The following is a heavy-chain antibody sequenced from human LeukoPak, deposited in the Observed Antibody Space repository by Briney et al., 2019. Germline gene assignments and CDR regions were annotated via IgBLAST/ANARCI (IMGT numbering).Heavy chain of an antibody. J-gene: IGHJ4*02. D-gene: IGHD7-27*01. CDR1: GFTFSSYW. V-gene: IGHV3-74*01. CDR3: ARSPSYYDY. CDR2: INSDGSIT. Sequence: GGSLRLPCAASGFTFSSYWMHWVRQDPGKGLVWVSRINSDGSITTYADSVKGRFTISRDNAKNTLYLQMDSLRAEDTAIYYCARSPSYYDYWGQGTLVTVSS.